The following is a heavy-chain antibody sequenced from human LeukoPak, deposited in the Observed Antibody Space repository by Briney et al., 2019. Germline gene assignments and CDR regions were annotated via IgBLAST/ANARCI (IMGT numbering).Heavy chain of an antibody. J-gene: IGHJ4*02. CDR1: GYTFTGYY. Sequence: GASVKVSCKASGYTFTGYYMHWVRQAPGQGLEWMGWINPNSGGTNYAQKFQGRVTMTRDTSISTAYMELSRLRSDDTAVYYCARDQVYSSGWYGLWGQGTLVIVSA. V-gene: IGHV1-2*02. CDR2: INPNSGGT. CDR3: ARDQVYSSGWYGL. D-gene: IGHD6-19*01.